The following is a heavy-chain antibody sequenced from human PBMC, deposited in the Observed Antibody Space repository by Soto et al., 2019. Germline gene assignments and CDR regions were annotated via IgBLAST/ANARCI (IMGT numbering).Heavy chain of an antibody. V-gene: IGHV3-33*01. CDR3: ARETGYSDAYYYYYGMDA. CDR2: IWYDGSNK. J-gene: IGHJ6*02. D-gene: IGHD5-12*01. CDR1: GFTFSSYG. Sequence: QVQLVESGGGVVQPGRSLRLSCAASGFTFSSYGMHWVRQAPGKGLEWVAVIWYDGSNKYYADSVKGRFTISRDNSKNTLYLQMNSLRVEDTAVYYCARETGYSDAYYYYYGMDAWGQGTTVTVSS.